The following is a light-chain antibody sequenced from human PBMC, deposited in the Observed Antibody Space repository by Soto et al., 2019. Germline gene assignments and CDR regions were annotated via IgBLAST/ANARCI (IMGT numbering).Light chain of an antibody. CDR2: EVS. V-gene: IGLV2-14*01. J-gene: IGLJ1*01. CDR3: SSYTSSSTTLYV. Sequence: QSSLTQPASVSWSPGQSITISFTGTISYVFVYNYVSCYQQHPGKAPKLIIYEVSNRPSGVSNLLSGSKSGNTASLTISGLQAEDEADYYCSSYTSSSTTLYVFGTGTKVTV. CDR1: ISYVFVYNY.